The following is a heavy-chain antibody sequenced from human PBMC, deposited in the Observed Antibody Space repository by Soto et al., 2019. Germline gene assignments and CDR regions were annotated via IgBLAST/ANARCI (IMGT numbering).Heavy chain of an antibody. CDR3: ARTPLDSAAAGTEEYYFDY. CDR1: GFTFSSYA. V-gene: IGHV3-30-3*01. D-gene: IGHD6-13*01. J-gene: IGHJ4*02. Sequence: GGSLRLSCAASGFTFSSYAMHWVRQAPGKGLDWVAVISYDGSNKYYADSVKGRFTISRDNSKNTLYLQMNSLRAEDTAVYYCARTPLDSAAAGTEEYYFDYWGQGTLVTVSS. CDR2: ISYDGSNK.